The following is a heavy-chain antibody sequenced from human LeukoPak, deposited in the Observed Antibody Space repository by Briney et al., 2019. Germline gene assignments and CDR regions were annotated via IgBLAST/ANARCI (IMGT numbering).Heavy chain of an antibody. CDR2: IIDSGNSI. CDR1: KFIFRSYW. J-gene: IGHJ4*02. D-gene: IGHD1-26*01. V-gene: IGHV3-23*01. Sequence: GGSLRLSCAASKFIFRSYWMSWVRQAPGKGLEWVSTIIDSGNSIYYADSAEGRFTISRDNSKNTLYLQLNSLRAGDTAVYYCAKDPIFSGSYGVFDYWGLGTLVTVSS. CDR3: AKDPIFSGSYGVFDY.